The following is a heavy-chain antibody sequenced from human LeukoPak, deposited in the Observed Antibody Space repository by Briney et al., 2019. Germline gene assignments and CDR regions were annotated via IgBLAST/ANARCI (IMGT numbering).Heavy chain of an antibody. CDR1: GASISSSTYY. Sequence: PSETLSLTCTVSGASISSSTYYWGWIRQPPGKGLEWIGSASYSGNTYYNPSLKSRVTISVDTSKNQFSLKLSSVTAADTAVYYCARAVLVWGQGTLVTVSS. V-gene: IGHV4-39*07. CDR3: ARAVLV. J-gene: IGHJ4*02. D-gene: IGHD2-2*01. CDR2: ASYSGNT.